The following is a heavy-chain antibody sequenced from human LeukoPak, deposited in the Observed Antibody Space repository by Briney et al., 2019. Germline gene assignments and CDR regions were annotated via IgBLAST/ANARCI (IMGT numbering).Heavy chain of an antibody. Sequence: GGSLRLSCGGAGFTFTSYEINWVRQAPGKGLEWVSYISSRGSTIYYADSVKGRFTISRDNAKNSLYLQMNSLRAEDTAVYYCARLRGSGSPNYYYYGMDVWGKGTTVTVSS. D-gene: IGHD3-10*01. CDR2: ISSRGSTI. J-gene: IGHJ6*04. CDR1: GFTFTSYE. V-gene: IGHV3-48*03. CDR3: ARLRGSGSPNYYYYGMDV.